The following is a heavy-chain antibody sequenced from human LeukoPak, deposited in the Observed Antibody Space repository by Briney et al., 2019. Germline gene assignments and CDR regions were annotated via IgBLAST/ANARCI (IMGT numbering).Heavy chain of an antibody. V-gene: IGHV1-46*01. D-gene: IGHD3-22*01. CDR3: ATYYYDSSGYSFDY. Sequence: ASVKVSCKASGYTFTSNYIHWVRQAPGQGLEWMGMIYPRDGSTSYAQKFQGRVTMTRDTSTSTAYMELSSLRSEDTAVYYCATYYYDSSGYSFDYWGQGTLVTVSS. J-gene: IGHJ4*02. CDR1: GYTFTSNY. CDR2: IYPRDGST.